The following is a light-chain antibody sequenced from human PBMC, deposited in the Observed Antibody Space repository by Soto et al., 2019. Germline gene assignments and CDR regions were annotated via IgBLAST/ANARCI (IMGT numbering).Light chain of an antibody. Sequence: SYELTQPPSVSVAPGKTARITCGGNNIGSKSVHWYQQKPGQAPVLVIYYDSDRPSGIPERFSGSNSGNTATLTISRVEAGDEADDYCQVWDSSSDEGVFGTGTKLTVL. CDR2: YDS. V-gene: IGLV3-21*04. CDR3: QVWDSSSDEGV. CDR1: NIGSKS. J-gene: IGLJ1*01.